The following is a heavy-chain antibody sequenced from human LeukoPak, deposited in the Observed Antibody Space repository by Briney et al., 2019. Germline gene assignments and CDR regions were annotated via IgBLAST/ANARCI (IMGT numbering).Heavy chain of an antibody. CDR3: VRGGAMWWTFVY. D-gene: IGHD2-21*01. CDR2: ISSEGSND. V-gene: IGHV3-30*04. Sequence: GRSLRLSCAASGFTFSSSTMHWVRQAPGKGLEWVAVISSEGSNDFYADSVEGRFTISRDNPKNTLYLQMNSLIDEDTAVYYCVRGGAMWWTFVYWGQGTLVAVSA. J-gene: IGHJ4*02. CDR1: GFTFSSST.